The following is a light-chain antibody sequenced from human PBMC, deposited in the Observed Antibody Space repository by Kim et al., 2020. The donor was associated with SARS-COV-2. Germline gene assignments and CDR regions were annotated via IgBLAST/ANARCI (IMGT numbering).Light chain of an antibody. CDR3: QQSYITNTWP. CDR1: QSISSY. V-gene: IGKV1-39*01. J-gene: IGKJ1*01. CDR2: AAS. Sequence: DIQMTQSPSSLSASVGDRVTITCRASQSISSYLNWYQQKPGKAPKLLIYAASSLQSGVPSRFSGSGSGTDFTLTISSLQPEDFATYYCQQSYITNTWPFGQGPKVDIK.